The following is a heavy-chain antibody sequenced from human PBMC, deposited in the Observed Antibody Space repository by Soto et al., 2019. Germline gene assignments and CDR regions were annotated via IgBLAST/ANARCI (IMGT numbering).Heavy chain of an antibody. V-gene: IGHV4-39*07. CDR1: GDSMTRGSYY. CDR2: FYYTGST. CDR3: ARGITLVRGVLSVGYMDV. J-gene: IGHJ6*03. Sequence: NPSETLSLTCVVSGDSMTRGSYYWAWIRQPPGKGLEWIGSFYYTGSTNYNPSLKSRVTISADTSKNQFSLKLSSVTAADTAVYYCARGITLVRGVLSVGYMDVWGKGTTVTVSS. D-gene: IGHD3-10*01.